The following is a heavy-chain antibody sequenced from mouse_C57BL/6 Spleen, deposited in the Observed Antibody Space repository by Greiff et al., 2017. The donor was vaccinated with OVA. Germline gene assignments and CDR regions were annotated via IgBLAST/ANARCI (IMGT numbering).Heavy chain of an antibody. CDR2: FHPYNDDT. V-gene: IGHV1-47*01. D-gene: IGHD1-1*01. CDR3: ARRSTTVAQGAMDY. J-gene: IGHJ4*01. CDR1: GYTFTTYP. Sequence: VKLQESGAELVKPGASVKMSCKASGYTFTTYPIEWMKQNHGKSLEWIGNFHPYNDDTKYNEKFKGKATLTVEKSSSTVYLELSRLTSDDSAVYYCARRSTTVAQGAMDYWGQGTSVTVSS.